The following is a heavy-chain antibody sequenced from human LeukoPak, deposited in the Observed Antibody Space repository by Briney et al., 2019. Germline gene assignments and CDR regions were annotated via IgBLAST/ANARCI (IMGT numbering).Heavy chain of an antibody. CDR3: ATHGEEPTGYYFDY. D-gene: IGHD2-21*01. CDR2: MNPNSGYT. Sequence: GASVKVSCKASGYTFTSHDINWVRQAAGQGLEWMGWMNPNSGYTGYEQKFQGRVTMTRDTSTSTAYMELSRLRSEDTAVYYCATHGEEPTGYYFDYWGQGTLVTVSS. CDR1: GYTFTSHD. J-gene: IGHJ4*02. V-gene: IGHV1-8*01.